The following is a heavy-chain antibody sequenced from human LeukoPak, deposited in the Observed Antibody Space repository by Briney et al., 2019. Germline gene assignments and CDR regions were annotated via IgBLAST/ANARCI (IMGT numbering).Heavy chain of an antibody. J-gene: IGHJ5*02. CDR3: ARGKTSQNIVTRKTYNWFDP. CDR1: GFTFSSYG. Sequence: GGSLRLSCAASGFTFSSYGMSWVRQAPGKGLEWVSSISSSSDYIYYADSVKGRFTISRDNAKNLLYLQMKSLRAEDTAVYYCARGKTSQNIVTRKTYNWFDPWGQGTLVTVSS. D-gene: IGHD2/OR15-2a*01. CDR2: ISSSSDYI. V-gene: IGHV3-21*01.